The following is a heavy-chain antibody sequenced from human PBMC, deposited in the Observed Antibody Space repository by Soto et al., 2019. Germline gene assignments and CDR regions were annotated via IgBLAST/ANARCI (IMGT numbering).Heavy chain of an antibody. J-gene: IGHJ6*02. Sequence: QVQLQESGPGLVKPSQTLSLTCTVSGGSISSGGYYWSWIRQHPGKGLEWIGYIYYSGSTYYNPYLKSRVTISVDTYKNQFSLKLSSVTAADTAVYYCARGGRRSPGMDVWGQGTTVTVSS. CDR3: ARGGRRSPGMDV. CDR1: GGSISSGGYY. CDR2: IYYSGST. V-gene: IGHV4-31*03.